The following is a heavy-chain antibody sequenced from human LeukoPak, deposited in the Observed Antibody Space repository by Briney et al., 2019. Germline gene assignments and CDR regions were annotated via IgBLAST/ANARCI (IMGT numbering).Heavy chain of an antibody. D-gene: IGHD6-13*01. CDR1: GFAFSSYG. J-gene: IGHJ4*02. Sequence: GGSLRLSCAASGFAFSSYGMSWVRQAPGKGLEWVSAISGSGGSTYYADSVKGRFTISRDNSKNTLYLQMNSLRAEDTAVYYCAKGRVAAAGPFDYWGQGTLVTVSS. CDR3: AKGRVAAAGPFDY. V-gene: IGHV3-23*01. CDR2: ISGSGGST.